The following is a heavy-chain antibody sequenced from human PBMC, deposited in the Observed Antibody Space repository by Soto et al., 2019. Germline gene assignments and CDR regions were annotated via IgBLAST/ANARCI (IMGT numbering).Heavy chain of an antibody. Sequence: GGSLRLSCAASGFTFSSYSMNWVRQAPGKGLEWVSSISSSSSYIYYADSVKGRFTISRDNAKNSLYLQMNSLRAEDTAVYYCARDDRLDLQAPGIAVAGTFSEYFQHWGQGTLVTVSS. V-gene: IGHV3-21*01. CDR1: GFTFSSYS. CDR3: ARDDRLDLQAPGIAVAGTFSEYFQH. J-gene: IGHJ1*01. D-gene: IGHD6-19*01. CDR2: ISSSSSYI.